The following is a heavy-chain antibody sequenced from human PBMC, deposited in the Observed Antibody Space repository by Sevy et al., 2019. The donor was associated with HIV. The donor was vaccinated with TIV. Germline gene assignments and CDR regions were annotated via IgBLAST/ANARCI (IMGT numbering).Heavy chain of an antibody. J-gene: IGHJ3*02. D-gene: IGHD3-22*01. CDR3: AKDLYYYDSSGYATDAFDI. V-gene: IGHV3-74*01. Sequence: GGSLRLSCAASGFNFNIYWMHWVRQAPGKGLGWVSLINMDGTSTYYADSVKGRFTISRDNSKNTLYLQMNSLRAEDTAVYYCAKDLYYYDSSGYATDAFDIWGQGTMVTVSS. CDR1: GFNFNIYW. CDR2: INMDGTST.